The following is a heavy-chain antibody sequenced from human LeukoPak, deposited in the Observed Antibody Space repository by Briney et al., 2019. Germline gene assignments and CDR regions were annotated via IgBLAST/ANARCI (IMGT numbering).Heavy chain of an antibody. CDR3: ANWGIVVVPAAIYGY. Sequence: GGSLRLSCAVSGFTFSSYAISSVRQAPGKGLEWVSASSGSGSSTYYADSVKGRFTISRDNSKNTLYLQMNSLRAEDTAVYYCANWGIVVVPAAIYGYWGQGTLVTVSS. J-gene: IGHJ4*02. CDR1: GFTFSSYA. V-gene: IGHV3-23*01. D-gene: IGHD2-2*01. CDR2: SSGSGSST.